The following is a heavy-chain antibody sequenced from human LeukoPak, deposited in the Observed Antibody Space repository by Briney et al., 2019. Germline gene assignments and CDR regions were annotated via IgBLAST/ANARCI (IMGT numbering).Heavy chain of an antibody. CDR2: IPYDGSKK. CDR1: GFTFSSYA. V-gene: IGHV3-30-3*01. J-gene: IGHJ4*02. D-gene: IGHD5-24*01. CDR3: ARATEMTTIALIDY. Sequence: PGRSLRLSCVGSGFTFSSYAMHWVRQAPGKGLEWVAVIPYDGSKKYYADSVKGRFTISRDNSKNTLYLQMNSLRAADTAVYHCARATEMTTIALIDYWGQGTLVTVSS.